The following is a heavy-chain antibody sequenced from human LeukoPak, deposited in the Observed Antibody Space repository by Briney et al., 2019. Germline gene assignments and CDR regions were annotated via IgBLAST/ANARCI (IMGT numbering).Heavy chain of an antibody. V-gene: IGHV3-30*18. CDR3: AKDPSTRIVVRPYDDY. D-gene: IGHD2-2*01. J-gene: IGHJ4*02. CDR2: ISYDGSNK. CDR1: GFTLSSYG. Sequence: GGSLRLSCAASGFTLSSYGMHWVRQAPGKGLEWVAVISYDGSNKYYADSVKGRFTISRDNSKNTLYLQMNSLRAEDTAVYYCAKDPSTRIVVRPYDDYWGQGTLVTVPS.